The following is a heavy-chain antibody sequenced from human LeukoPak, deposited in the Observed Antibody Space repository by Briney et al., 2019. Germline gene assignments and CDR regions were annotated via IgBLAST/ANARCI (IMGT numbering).Heavy chain of an antibody. CDR1: GYTFTSYD. V-gene: IGHV1-8*03. CDR2: MNPNSGNT. J-gene: IGHJ4*02. Sequence: ASVKVSCKASGYTFTSYDINWVRQATGQGLEWMGWMNPNSGNTGYAQKFQGRVTITRNTSISTAYMELSSLRSEDTAVYYCARDQPGIAVAGFLRRFDYWGQGTLVTVSS. D-gene: IGHD6-19*01. CDR3: ARDQPGIAVAGFLRRFDY.